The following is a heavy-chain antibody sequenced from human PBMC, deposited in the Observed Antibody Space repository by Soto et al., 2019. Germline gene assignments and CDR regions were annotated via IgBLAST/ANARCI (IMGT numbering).Heavy chain of an antibody. J-gene: IGHJ4*02. CDR1: GYTFASYA. CDR3: ARDPPPPDY. Sequence: QVQLVQSGAEVKKPGASVKVSCKASGYTFASYAISWMRQAPGQGLEWMGWISAYNGNTNYAQKRXGRVTRTTDTSTRTAYMELRSLRSDDTAVYYCARDPPPPDYWGQGTLVTVSS. CDR2: ISAYNGNT. V-gene: IGHV1-18*01.